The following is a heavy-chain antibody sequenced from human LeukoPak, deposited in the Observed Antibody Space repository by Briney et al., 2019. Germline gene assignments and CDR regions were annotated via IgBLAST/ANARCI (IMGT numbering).Heavy chain of an antibody. V-gene: IGHV3-73*01. CDR3: TRQALIQLSWFDP. J-gene: IGHJ5*02. CDR1: GFTFSGSA. Sequence: PGGSLRLSCAASGFTFSGSAMHWVRQASGKGLEWVGRIRSKANSYATAYAASVKGRFTISRDDSKNTAYLQMNSLKTEDTAVYYCTRQALIQLSWFDPWGQGTLVTVSS. CDR2: IRSKANSYAT. D-gene: IGHD5-18*01.